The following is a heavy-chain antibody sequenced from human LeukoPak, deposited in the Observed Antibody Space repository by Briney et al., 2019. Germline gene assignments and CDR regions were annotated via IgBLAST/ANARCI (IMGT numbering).Heavy chain of an antibody. Sequence: ASVKVSCKASGYTFTHYYMHWVRQAPGQGLEWMGWINPNSGDTNYPQKFQGRVTMATDTSITTVYMELSSLRSDDTAVFYCARGPQTGLDYWGQGTLVTVSS. J-gene: IGHJ4*02. V-gene: IGHV1-2*02. CDR2: INPNSGDT. CDR3: ARGPQTGLDY. CDR1: GYTFTHYY. D-gene: IGHD7-27*01.